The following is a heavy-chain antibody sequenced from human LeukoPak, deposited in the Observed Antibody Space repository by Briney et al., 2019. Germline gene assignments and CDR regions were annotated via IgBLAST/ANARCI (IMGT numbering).Heavy chain of an antibody. Sequence: ASVKVSCKASGYTFTSYGISWVRQAPGQGLEWMRWISAYNGNTNYAQKLQGRVTMNTDTSTSTGYMELRSLRSDDTAVYYCARDQKDGSGFDYWGQGTLVTVSS. D-gene: IGHD3-22*01. CDR3: ARDQKDGSGFDY. CDR2: ISAYNGNT. J-gene: IGHJ4*02. V-gene: IGHV1-18*01. CDR1: GYTFTSYG.